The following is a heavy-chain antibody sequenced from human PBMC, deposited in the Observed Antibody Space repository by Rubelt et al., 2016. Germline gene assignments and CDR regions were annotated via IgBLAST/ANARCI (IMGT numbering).Heavy chain of an antibody. D-gene: IGHD3-10*01. Sequence: APGQGLEWMGRINPNSGGTNYAQNFQGRVTMTRDTSISTAYMDLSRLRSDDTAVYYCTRRNLWFGGGFDYWGQGSLVTVSS. V-gene: IGHV1-2*06. CDR3: TRRNLWFGGGFDY. CDR2: INPNSGGT. J-gene: IGHJ4*02.